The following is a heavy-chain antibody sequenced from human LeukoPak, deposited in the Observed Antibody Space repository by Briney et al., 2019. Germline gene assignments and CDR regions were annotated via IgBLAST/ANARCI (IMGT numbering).Heavy chain of an antibody. CDR3: ANNPRGAPLGY. Sequence: GGSLRLSCAASGFTFSSYAMSWVRQAPGKGLEWVSAISGSGGSTYYADSVKGRFTISRDNSKNTLYLQMNSLRAEDTAVYYCANNPRGAPLGYWGRGTLVTVSS. D-gene: IGHD1-14*01. J-gene: IGHJ4*02. CDR1: GFTFSSYA. CDR2: ISGSGGST. V-gene: IGHV3-23*01.